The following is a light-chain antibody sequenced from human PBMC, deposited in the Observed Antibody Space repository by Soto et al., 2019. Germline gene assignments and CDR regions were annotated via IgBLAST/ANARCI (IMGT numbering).Light chain of an antibody. Sequence: QSALTQPASVSGSPGQSITISCTGTSSDVGSYNLVSWYQQHPGKANKLMIYEGSKRPSGVSNRFSGSKSGNTASLTISGHQAEDEADYYCCSYAGSSTLVVGGGTKLTVL. CDR2: EGS. V-gene: IGLV2-23*01. CDR3: CSYAGSSTLV. J-gene: IGLJ2*01. CDR1: SSDVGSYNL.